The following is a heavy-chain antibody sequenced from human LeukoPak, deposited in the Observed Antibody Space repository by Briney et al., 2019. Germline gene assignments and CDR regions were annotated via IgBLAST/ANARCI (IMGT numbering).Heavy chain of an antibody. CDR2: ISDSGST. J-gene: IGHJ5*02. CDR3: ASYDYGDCRFDP. D-gene: IGHD4-17*01. CDR1: GGSMNNYY. Sequence: SETLSLTCTVSGGSMNNYYWSWIRQAPGKGLEWIGYISDSGSTDYNPSLRSRVTISVDTSMNQFSLKLSSVTAADTALYYCASYDYGDCRFDPWGQGTLVTVSS. V-gene: IGHV4-59*01.